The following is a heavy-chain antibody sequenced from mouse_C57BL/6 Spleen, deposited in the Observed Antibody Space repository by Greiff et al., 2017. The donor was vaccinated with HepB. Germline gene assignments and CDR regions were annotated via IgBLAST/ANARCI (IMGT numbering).Heavy chain of an antibody. V-gene: IGHV14-3*01. CDR3: ARPHYYYGSSYDY. CDR2: IDPANGNT. J-gene: IGHJ2*01. D-gene: IGHD1-1*01. CDR1: GFNIKNTY. Sequence: EVQLQQSVAELVRPGASVKLSCTASGFNIKNTYMHWVKQRPEQGLEWIGRIDPANGNTKYSPKFQGKATITADQSSNTAYLQLSSLTSEDTAIYYCARPHYYYGSSYDYWGQGTTLTVSS.